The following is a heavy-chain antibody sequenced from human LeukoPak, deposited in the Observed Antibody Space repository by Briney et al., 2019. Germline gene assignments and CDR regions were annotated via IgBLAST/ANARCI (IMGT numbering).Heavy chain of an antibody. CDR3: ARGPIQLWAGYYYYYYMDV. CDR1: GYTLTELS. J-gene: IGHJ6*03. CDR2: FDPEDGET. Sequence: ASVKVSCKVSGYTLTELSMHWVRQAPGKGLEWMGGFDPEDGETIYAQKFQGRVTMTRNTSISTAYMELSSLRSEDTAVYYCARGPIQLWAGYYYYYYMDVWGKGTTVTISS. D-gene: IGHD5-18*01. V-gene: IGHV1-24*01.